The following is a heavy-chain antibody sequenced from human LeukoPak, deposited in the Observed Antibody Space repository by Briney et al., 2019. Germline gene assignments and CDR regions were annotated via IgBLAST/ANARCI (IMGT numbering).Heavy chain of an antibody. J-gene: IGHJ5*02. CDR1: GGSISSSSYY. CDR3: ARVINTGWRQNDR. Sequence: SETLSLTCTVSGGSISSSSYYWGWIRQPPGKGLEWIGSIYYSGSTYYNPSLKSRVTISVDTSKNQFSLKLSSVTAADTAVYYCARVINTGWRQNDRWGQGTLVTVSS. V-gene: IGHV4-39*01. D-gene: IGHD6-19*01. CDR2: IYYSGST.